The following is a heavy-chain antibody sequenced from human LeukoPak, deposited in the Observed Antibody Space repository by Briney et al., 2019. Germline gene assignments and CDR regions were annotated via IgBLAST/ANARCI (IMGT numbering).Heavy chain of an antibody. CDR1: GGSISSNSHF. J-gene: IGHJ4*02. D-gene: IGHD6-13*01. CDR3: ARHLEYISSWKGYYFDY. CDR2: IYYSGST. Sequence: PSETLSLTCTVSGGSISSNSHFWDWIRQSPGKGLEWSGTIYYSGSTYYSPSLKSRVTMSVDTSQYQFSLKLSSVTAPDTAVYYCARHLEYISSWKGYYFDYWGQGTLVTVSS. V-gene: IGHV4-39*01.